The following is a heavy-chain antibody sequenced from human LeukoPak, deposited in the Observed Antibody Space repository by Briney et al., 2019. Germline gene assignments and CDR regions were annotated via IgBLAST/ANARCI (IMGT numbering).Heavy chain of an antibody. CDR1: GFTFSSYV. V-gene: IGHV3-30*04. J-gene: IGHJ4*02. D-gene: IGHD3-22*01. CDR3: ARHVVALGFDY. Sequence: GGSLRLSCAASGFTFSSYVMHWVRQAPGKGLEWVAIISYDGSNEYYADSVKGRFTISRDNAKNSLYLQMNSLRAEDTAVYYCARHVVALGFDYWGQGTLVTVSS. CDR2: ISYDGSNE.